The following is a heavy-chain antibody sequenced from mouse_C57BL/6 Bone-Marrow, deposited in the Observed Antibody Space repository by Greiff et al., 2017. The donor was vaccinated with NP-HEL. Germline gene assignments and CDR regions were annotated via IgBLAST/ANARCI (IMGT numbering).Heavy chain of an antibody. J-gene: IGHJ2*01. CDR1: GFNIKDDY. V-gene: IGHV14-4*01. D-gene: IGHD1-1*01. CDR2: IDPENGDT. Sequence: EVKLVESGAELVRPGASVQLSCTASGFNIKDDYMHWVKQRPEQGLEWIGWIDPENGDTEYASKFQGKATITADTSSNTAYLQLSSLTSEDTAVYYCTTEVRRAYCYGSSPYFDYWGQGTTLTVSS. CDR3: TTEVRRAYCYGSSPYFDY.